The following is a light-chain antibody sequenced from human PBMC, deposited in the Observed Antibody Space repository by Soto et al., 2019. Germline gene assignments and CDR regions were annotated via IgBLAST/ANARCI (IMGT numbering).Light chain of an antibody. V-gene: IGKV1-39*01. CDR1: QSISSY. Sequence: DIQMTQSPSSLSASVGDRVTITCRASQSISSYLNWYQQKPGKTPKLLIYAASSLQSGVPSRFSGSGSGTDFTLTISSLQPEDFATYFCQQCYGSPRTFGQGTKVEI. CDR3: QQCYGSPRT. CDR2: AAS. J-gene: IGKJ1*01.